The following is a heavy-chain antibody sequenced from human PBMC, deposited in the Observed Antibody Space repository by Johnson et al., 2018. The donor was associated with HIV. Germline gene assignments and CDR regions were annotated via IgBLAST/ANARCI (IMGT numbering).Heavy chain of an antibody. V-gene: IGHV3-53*02. Sequence: VQLVETGGGLIQPGGSLRLSCAASGFTVSSNYMSWVRQAPGKGLEWVSVIYSGGSTYYADSVKGRFTISRDNSKNKLYLQMNSLRAEDTAGDSSAGVHRVDAFDIWGQGTMVTVSS. CDR2: IYSGGST. CDR3: AGVHRVDAFDI. J-gene: IGHJ3*02. CDR1: GFTVSSNY. D-gene: IGHD2-21*01.